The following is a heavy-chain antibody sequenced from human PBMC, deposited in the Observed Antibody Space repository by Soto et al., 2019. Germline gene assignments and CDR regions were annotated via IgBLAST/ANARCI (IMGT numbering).Heavy chain of an antibody. V-gene: IGHV4-30-4*01. CDR3: VREDDGGDRDYYGLDV. J-gene: IGHJ6*02. D-gene: IGHD2-21*02. Sequence: QVQLQESDPGLVRPSQTLSLTCTVSGGSISVEHYHWTWIRQPPGKGLERIGYIHYSGSVYYNPSLQSRLSMSVDTSNNLFSLKLASVTAADTAVYFCVREDDGGDRDYYGLDVWGQGKTVTVSS. CDR2: IHYSGSV. CDR1: GGSISVEHYH.